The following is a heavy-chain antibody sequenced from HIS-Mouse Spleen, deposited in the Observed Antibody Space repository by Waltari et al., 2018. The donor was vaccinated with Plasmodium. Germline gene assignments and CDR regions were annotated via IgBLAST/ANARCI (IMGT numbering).Heavy chain of an antibody. J-gene: IGHJ2*01. CDR3: AREDILTGYYNDYWYFDL. CDR1: VFTSSSYR. V-gene: IGHV3-21*01. D-gene: IGHD3-9*01. Sequence: EVQLVGSGGGWVKLGGSLTLPCAASVFTSSSYRMDGLRQAPGKGLEWVSSISSSSSYIYYANSVKGRFTISRDNAKNSLYLQMNSLRAEDTAVYYCAREDILTGYYNDYWYFDLWGRGTLVTVSS. CDR2: ISSSSSYI.